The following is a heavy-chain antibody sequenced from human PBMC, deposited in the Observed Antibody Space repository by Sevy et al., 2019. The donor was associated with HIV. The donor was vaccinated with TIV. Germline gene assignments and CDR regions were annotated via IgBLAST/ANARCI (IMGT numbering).Heavy chain of an antibody. D-gene: IGHD5-12*01. CDR1: GFTFSSAW. V-gene: IGHV3-15*01. Sequence: GGSLRLSCTASGFTFSSAWMSWVRQAPGKGMEWVGRIKSEFDGGAIDYAAPVKGRFTISREDSKNTVYLQMNSLKTEDTAVYYCITDPAYRGYDEEVINYYFYGMDVWGQGTTVTVSS. CDR2: IKSEFDGGAI. CDR3: ITDPAYRGYDEEVINYYFYGMDV. J-gene: IGHJ6*02.